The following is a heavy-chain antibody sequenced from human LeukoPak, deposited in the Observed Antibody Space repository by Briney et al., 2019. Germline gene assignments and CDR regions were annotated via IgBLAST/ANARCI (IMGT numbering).Heavy chain of an antibody. J-gene: IGHJ4*02. CDR3: AKDPPFGYDILTGYYS. V-gene: IGHV3-23*01. CDR1: GGSLSSYY. D-gene: IGHD3-9*01. CDR2: ISGSGGST. Sequence: ETLSLTCTVSGGSLSSYYWSWIRQPPGKGLEWVSAISGSGGSTYYADSVKGRFTISRDNSKNTLYLQMNSLRAEDTAVYYCAKDPPFGYDILTGYYSWGQGTLVTVSS.